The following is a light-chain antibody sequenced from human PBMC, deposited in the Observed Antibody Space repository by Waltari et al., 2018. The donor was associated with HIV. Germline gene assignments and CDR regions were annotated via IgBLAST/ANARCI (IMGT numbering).Light chain of an antibody. V-gene: IGLV1-40*01. Sequence: QSVLTQPPSVSGAPGQRVTISCTGSSSNIGAGYDVHWYQQLPGTALKLRIYGNSNRPSGVPDRFSGSKSGTSASLAITGLQAEDEADYYCQSYDSSLSAWVFGGGTKLTVL. CDR1: SSNIGAGYD. CDR2: GNS. CDR3: QSYDSSLSAWV. J-gene: IGLJ3*02.